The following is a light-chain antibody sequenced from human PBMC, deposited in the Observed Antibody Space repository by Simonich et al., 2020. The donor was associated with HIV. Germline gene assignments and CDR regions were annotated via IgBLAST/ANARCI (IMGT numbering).Light chain of an antibody. CDR1: QSLLYSSNNKNY. J-gene: IGKJ2*01. CDR2: WAS. V-gene: IGKV4-1*01. Sequence: DIVMTQSPDSLAVSLGESATINCKSSQSLLYSSNNKNYLAWYQQKPGQPPKLRIYWASIRESGVPDRFSGSGSGTDFTLTISSLHAEDVAVYYCQQYYSTPNTFGQGTKLEIK. CDR3: QQYYSTPNT.